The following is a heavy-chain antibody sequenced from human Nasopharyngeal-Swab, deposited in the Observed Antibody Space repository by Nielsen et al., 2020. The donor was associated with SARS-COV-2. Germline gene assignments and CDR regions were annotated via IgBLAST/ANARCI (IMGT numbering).Heavy chain of an antibody. V-gene: IGHV3-23*01. CDR2: ISGSGGST. CDR1: GFTFSSYA. CDR3: AKEAGITIFGVGPYYFDY. J-gene: IGHJ4*02. Sequence: GESLKISCAASGFTFSSYAMSWVRQAPGKGLEWVSAISGSGGSTYYADSVKGRFTISRDNSKNTLYLQMNSLGAEDTAVYYCAKEAGITIFGVGPYYFDYWGQGTLVTVSS. D-gene: IGHD3-3*01.